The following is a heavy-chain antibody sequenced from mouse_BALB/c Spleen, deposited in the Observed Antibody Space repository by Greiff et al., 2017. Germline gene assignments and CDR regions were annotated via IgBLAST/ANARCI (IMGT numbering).Heavy chain of an antibody. D-gene: IGHD3-3*01. V-gene: IGHV3-2*02. CDR1: GYSITSDYA. Sequence: EVKLLESGPGLVKPSQSLSLTCTVTGYSITSDYAWNWIRQFPGNKLEWMGYISYSGSTSYNPSLKSRISITRDTSKNQFFLQLNSVTTEDTATYYCAREGDGFAYWGQGTLVTVSA. J-gene: IGHJ3*01. CDR3: AREGDGFAY. CDR2: ISYSGST.